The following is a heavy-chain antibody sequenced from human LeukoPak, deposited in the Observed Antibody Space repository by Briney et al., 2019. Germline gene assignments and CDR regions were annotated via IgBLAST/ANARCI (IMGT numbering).Heavy chain of an antibody. CDR1: GGSIASHY. CDR2: IYYTWNT. V-gene: IGHV4-59*08. Sequence: SETLSLTCTVSGGSIASHYWNWIRQSPGKGLEGIGYIYYTWNTKYNPSLEGRVSMSVDTCKNHFSSNLNSVTATDTAVYYCARQRIAVADHFDLWGQGNLVAVSS. J-gene: IGHJ4*02. D-gene: IGHD6-19*01. CDR3: ARQRIAVADHFDL.